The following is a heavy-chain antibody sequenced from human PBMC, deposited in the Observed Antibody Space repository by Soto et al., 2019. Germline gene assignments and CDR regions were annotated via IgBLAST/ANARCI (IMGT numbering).Heavy chain of an antibody. CDR1: GFTFSRYA. CDR3: ARSRNSAVADSFDF. D-gene: IGHD3-10*01. V-gene: IGHV3-30*04. J-gene: IGHJ4*02. CDR2: ISRDGKNK. Sequence: VQLAASGGGVVQPGRSLRLSCAGSGFTFSRYAIHWVRQAPGKGLEWVAVISRDGKNKYYVDSVKGRFTISRDDSQNTLYLQMNSLRREDTAVYYCARSRNSAVADSFDFWGQGTRVTVSS.